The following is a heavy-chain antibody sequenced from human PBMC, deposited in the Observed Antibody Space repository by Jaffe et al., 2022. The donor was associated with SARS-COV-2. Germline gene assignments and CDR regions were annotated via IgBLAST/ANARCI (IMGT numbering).Heavy chain of an antibody. CDR3: ARSTVERDNIVVVPAATDYYGMDV. J-gene: IGHJ6*02. D-gene: IGHD2-2*01. CDR1: GFTFSSYS. V-gene: IGHV3-21*01. Sequence: EVQLVESGGGLVKPGGSLRLSCAASGFTFSSYSMNWVRQAPGKGLEWVSSISSSSSYIYYADSVKGRFTISRDNAKNSLYLQMNSLRAEDTAVYYCARSTVERDNIVVVPAATDYYGMDVWGQGTTVTVSS. CDR2: ISSSSSYI.